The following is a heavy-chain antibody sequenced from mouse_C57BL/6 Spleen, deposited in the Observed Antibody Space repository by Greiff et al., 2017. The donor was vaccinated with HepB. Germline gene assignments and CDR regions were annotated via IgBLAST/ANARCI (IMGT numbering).Heavy chain of an antibody. J-gene: IGHJ2*01. Sequence: EVQLVESGGDLVKPGGSLKLSCAASGFTFSSYGMSWVRQTPDKRLEWVATISSGGSYTYYPDSVKGRFTISRDNAKNTLYLQMSSLKSEDTAMYYCAGTGTGCFDYWGQGTTLTVSS. D-gene: IGHD4-1*01. CDR3: AGTGTGCFDY. CDR2: ISSGGSYT. V-gene: IGHV5-6*01. CDR1: GFTFSSYG.